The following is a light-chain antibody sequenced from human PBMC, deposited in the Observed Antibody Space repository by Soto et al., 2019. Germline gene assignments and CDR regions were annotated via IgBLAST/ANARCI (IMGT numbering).Light chain of an antibody. V-gene: IGKV1-12*01. CDR1: QDISTW. CDR2: AAS. CDR3: QQTNCFPLT. J-gene: IGKJ4*01. Sequence: DIQMPQSPSSVSASVGDRVTITCRASQDISTWLAWYQQKPGKAPKLLIYAASSLQSGVPSRFSGSGFGTDFTLTISSLQPEACATYDCQQTNCFPLTFGGGTKVEIK.